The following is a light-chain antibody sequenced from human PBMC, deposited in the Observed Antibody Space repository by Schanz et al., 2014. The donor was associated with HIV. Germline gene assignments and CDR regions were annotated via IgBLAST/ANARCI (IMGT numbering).Light chain of an antibody. V-gene: IGKV3-20*01. CDR2: GAS. J-gene: IGKJ4*01. CDR3: QQYGRTLT. Sequence: EIVLTQSPDTLSLSPGERATLSCRASQTVSSSSLAWYQQKPGQSPRLLIYGASTRATGIPDRFSGSGSGTDFTLTISRLEPEDFAVYYCQQYGRTLTFGGGTKVEIK. CDR1: QTVSSSS.